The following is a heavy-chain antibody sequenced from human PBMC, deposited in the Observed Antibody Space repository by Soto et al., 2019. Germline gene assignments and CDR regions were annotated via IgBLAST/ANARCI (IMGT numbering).Heavy chain of an antibody. D-gene: IGHD3-22*01. CDR3: ARLGYYDSSGYRSYYYYYGMDV. CDR1: GYSFTSYW. Sequence: PGESLKISCKGSGYSFTSYWISWVRQMPGKGLEWMGRIDPSDSYTNYSPSFQGHVTISADKSISTAYLQWSSLKASDTAMYYCARLGYYDSSGYRSYYYYYGMDVWGQATTVTVSS. J-gene: IGHJ6*02. CDR2: IDPSDSYT. V-gene: IGHV5-10-1*01.